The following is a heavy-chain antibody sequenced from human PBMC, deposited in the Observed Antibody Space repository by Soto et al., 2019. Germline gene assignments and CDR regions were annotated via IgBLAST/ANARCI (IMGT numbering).Heavy chain of an antibody. CDR2: FDPEDGET. J-gene: IGHJ6*03. D-gene: IGHD3-3*01. Sequence: ASVKVSCKVSGYTLTELSMHWVRQAPGKGLEWMGGFDPEDGETIYAQKFQGRVTMTEDTSTDTAYMELSSLRSEDTAVYYCATEGRGRFLDGYYYYYMDVWGKGTTVTVSS. CDR3: ATEGRGRFLDGYYYYYMDV. CDR1: GYTLTELS. V-gene: IGHV1-24*01.